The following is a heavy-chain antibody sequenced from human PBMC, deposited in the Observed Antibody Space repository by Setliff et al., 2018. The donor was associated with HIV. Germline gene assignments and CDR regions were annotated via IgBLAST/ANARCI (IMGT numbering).Heavy chain of an antibody. CDR3: AREVRWELPQGFDH. CDR1: GGSFSGYY. J-gene: IGHJ4*02. Sequence: SETLSLTCAVYGGSFSGYYWTWIRQPPGKGLEWIGSIAYTGSGYYNSSLKSRVTISVDTSRNECSLKLTSVTAADTAVYYCAREVRWELPQGFDHWGQGSQVTVSS. V-gene: IGHV4-34*01. D-gene: IGHD1-26*01. CDR2: IAYTGSG.